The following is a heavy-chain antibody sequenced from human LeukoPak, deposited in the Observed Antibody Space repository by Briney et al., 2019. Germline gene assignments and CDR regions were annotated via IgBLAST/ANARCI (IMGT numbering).Heavy chain of an antibody. D-gene: IGHD1-26*01. CDR3: ARDGYASGSSPFDY. Sequence: PSETLSLTCAVYGGSFSGYYWSWIRQPPGKGLEWIGEINHSGSTNYNPSLKSRVTISVDRSKNQFSLKLSSVTAADTAVYYCARDGYASGSSPFDYWGQGTLVTVSS. CDR2: INHSGST. CDR1: GGSFSGYY. J-gene: IGHJ4*02. V-gene: IGHV4-34*01.